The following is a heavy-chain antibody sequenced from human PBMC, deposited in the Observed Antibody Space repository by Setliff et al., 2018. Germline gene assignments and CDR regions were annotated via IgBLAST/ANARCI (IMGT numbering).Heavy chain of an antibody. CDR3: AKQGDLAFDY. V-gene: IGHV1-2*02. J-gene: IGHJ4*02. Sequence: ASVKVSCKASGYPFVGYYIYWMRQTPGQGFEWMGWINPKSGGTKYAVKFQGRVIMTRDTSINTIYMELSSLTSDDTAIYYCAKQGDLAFDYWGQGTQVTVSS. CDR1: GYPFVGYY. D-gene: IGHD3-16*01. CDR2: INPKSGGT.